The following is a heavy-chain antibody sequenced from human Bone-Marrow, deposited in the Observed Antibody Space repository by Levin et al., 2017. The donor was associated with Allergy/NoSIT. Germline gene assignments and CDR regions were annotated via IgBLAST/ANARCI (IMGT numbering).Heavy chain of an antibody. CDR1: GGSISSYY. CDR2: ILASGST. CDR3: VRGGGGAYQFDP. V-gene: IGHV4-4*07. Sequence: KASETLSLTCTVSGGSISSYYWTWIRQPAGKGLEWIGRILASGSTNYKEDLKRRVTMSVDTSKDQFSLNLSSATAADTAVYYCVRGGGGAYQFDPWGQGTLVTVSS. J-gene: IGHJ5*01. D-gene: IGHD1-26*01.